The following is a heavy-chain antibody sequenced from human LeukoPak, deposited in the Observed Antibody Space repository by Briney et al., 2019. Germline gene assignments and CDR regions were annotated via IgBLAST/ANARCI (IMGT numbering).Heavy chain of an antibody. J-gene: IGHJ3*02. CDR1: GGSISSGSYY. D-gene: IGHD3-9*01. Sequence: PSETLSLTCTVSGGSISSGSYYWSWIRQPAGKGLEWIGRIYTSGSTNYNPSLKSRVTMSVDTSKNQFSLKLRSVTAADTAVYYCARDPYYDTLTGHLILGAFDIWGQGTMVTVSS. CDR2: IYTSGST. V-gene: IGHV4-61*02. CDR3: ARDPYYDTLTGHLILGAFDI.